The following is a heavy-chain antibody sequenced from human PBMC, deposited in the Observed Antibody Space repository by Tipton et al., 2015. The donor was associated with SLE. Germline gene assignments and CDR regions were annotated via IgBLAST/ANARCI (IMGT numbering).Heavy chain of an antibody. CDR2: MYYSGTT. Sequence: TLSLTCTVSGGSIRSGGYYWNWIRQHPEKGLEWIGHMYYSGTTYYNPSLKSRVIMLVDTSKNQFSLKLSSVTAADTAVYYCARERGVHDAFDVWGQGTLVTVSS. V-gene: IGHV4-31*03. CDR1: GGSIRSGGYY. CDR3: ARERGVHDAFDV. D-gene: IGHD3-16*01. J-gene: IGHJ3*01.